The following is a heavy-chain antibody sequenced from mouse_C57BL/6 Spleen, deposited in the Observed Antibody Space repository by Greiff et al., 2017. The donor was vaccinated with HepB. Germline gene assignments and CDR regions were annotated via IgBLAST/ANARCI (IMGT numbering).Heavy chain of an antibody. CDR3: TFTTVVATEAMDY. V-gene: IGHV1-15*01. CDR2: IDTETGGT. J-gene: IGHJ4*01. Sequence: VKLVESGAELVRPGASVTLSCKASGYSFTDYEMHWVKQTPVHGLEWIGAIDTETGGTAYNQKFKGKAILTADKSSGTAYMELRSLTSEDSAVYYCTFTTVVATEAMDYWGQGTSVTVSS. D-gene: IGHD1-1*01. CDR1: GYSFTDYE.